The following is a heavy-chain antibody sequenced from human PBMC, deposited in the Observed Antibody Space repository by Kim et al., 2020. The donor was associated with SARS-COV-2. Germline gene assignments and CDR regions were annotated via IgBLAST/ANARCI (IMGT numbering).Heavy chain of an antibody. J-gene: IGHJ4*02. CDR2: T. CDR3: ARGGTVVTPNY. Sequence: TTYTPSLKSRFTISLDTSKNQFSLNLTSVTAADTAVYYCARGGTVVTPNYWGQGTLVTVSS. D-gene: IGHD2-21*02. V-gene: IGHV4-59*09.